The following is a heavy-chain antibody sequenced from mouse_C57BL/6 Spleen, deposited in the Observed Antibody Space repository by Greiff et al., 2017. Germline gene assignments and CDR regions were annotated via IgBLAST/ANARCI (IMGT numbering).Heavy chain of an antibody. CDR2: IDPSDSYT. Sequence: QVQLQQPGAELVKPGASVKLSCKASGYTFTSYWMQWVKQRPGQCLEWIGEIDPSDSYTNYNQKFKGKATLTVDTSSSTAYMQLSSLTSEDSAVYYCARENYYGSSFDYWGQGTTLTVSS. J-gene: IGHJ2*01. CDR3: ARENYYGSSFDY. V-gene: IGHV1-50*01. D-gene: IGHD1-1*01. CDR1: GYTFTSYW.